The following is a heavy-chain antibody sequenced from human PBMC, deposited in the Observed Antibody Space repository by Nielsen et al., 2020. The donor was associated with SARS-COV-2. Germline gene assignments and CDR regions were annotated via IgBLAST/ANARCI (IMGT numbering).Heavy chain of an antibody. Sequence: GESLKISCAASGFTFSSYGMHWVRQAPGKGLEWVAVISCDGSNKYYADSVKGRSTISRDNSKNTLYLQMNSLRAEDTAVYYCAKERTDYYYYGMDVWGQGTTVTVSS. CDR3: AKERTDYYYYGMDV. CDR1: GFTFSSYG. CDR2: ISCDGSNK. J-gene: IGHJ6*02. V-gene: IGHV3-30*18. D-gene: IGHD3/OR15-3a*01.